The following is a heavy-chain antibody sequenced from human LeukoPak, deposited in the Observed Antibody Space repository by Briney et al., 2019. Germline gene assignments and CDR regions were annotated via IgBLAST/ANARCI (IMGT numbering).Heavy chain of an antibody. V-gene: IGHV3-20*04. Sequence: GGSLRLSCAASGFTFDDYGMSWVRQAPGKGLEWVSGINWNGGSTGYADSVKGGFTISRDNAKNSLYLQMNSLRAEDTALYYCAELGITMIGGVWGKGTTVTISS. CDR2: INWNGGST. J-gene: IGHJ6*04. CDR1: GFTFDDYG. CDR3: AELGITMIGGV. D-gene: IGHD3-10*02.